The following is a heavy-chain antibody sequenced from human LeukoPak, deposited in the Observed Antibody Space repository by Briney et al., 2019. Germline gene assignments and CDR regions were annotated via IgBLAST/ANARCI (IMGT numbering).Heavy chain of an antibody. D-gene: IGHD3-3*01. V-gene: IGHV3-21*01. CDR1: GFTFSSYS. CDR2: ISSSSSYI. J-gene: IGHJ6*02. CDR3: ASAERYYDFWRASYYYYGMDV. Sequence: GGSLRLSCAASGFTFSSYSMNWVRQAPGKGLEWVSSISSSSSYIYYADSVKGRFTISRDNAKNSLYLQMNSLRAEDTAVYYCASAERYYDFWRASYYYYGMDVWGQGTTATVSS.